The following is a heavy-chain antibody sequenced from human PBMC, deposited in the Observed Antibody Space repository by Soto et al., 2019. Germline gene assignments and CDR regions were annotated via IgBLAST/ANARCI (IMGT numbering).Heavy chain of an antibody. D-gene: IGHD2-21*02. V-gene: IGHV3-23*01. CDR3: AKAYCGGDCPFYFDY. CDR1: GFTFSSYA. Sequence: PGGSLRLSCAASGFTFSSYAMSWVRQAPGKGLEWVSAISGSGGSTYYADSVKGRFTISRDNSKNTLYLQMNSLRAEDTAVYYCAKAYCGGDCPFYFDYWGQGTLVTVSS. CDR2: ISGSGGST. J-gene: IGHJ4*02.